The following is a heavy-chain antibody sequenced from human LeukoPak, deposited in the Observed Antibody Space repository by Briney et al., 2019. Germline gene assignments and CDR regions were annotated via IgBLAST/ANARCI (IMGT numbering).Heavy chain of an antibody. Sequence: SETLSLTCTVSGGSISSYYWSWIRQPPGKGLEWIGYIYYSGSTNYNPSLKSRVTISVDTSKNQFSLKLSSETAADTAVYYCARGGYLHKYSSGWYFDYWGQGTLVTVSS. CDR1: GGSISSYY. D-gene: IGHD6-19*01. V-gene: IGHV4-59*01. CDR3: ARGGYLHKYSSGWYFDY. CDR2: IYYSGST. J-gene: IGHJ4*02.